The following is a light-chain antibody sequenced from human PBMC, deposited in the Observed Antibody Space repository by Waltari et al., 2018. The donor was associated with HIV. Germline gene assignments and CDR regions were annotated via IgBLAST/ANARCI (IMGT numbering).Light chain of an antibody. J-gene: IGKJ5*01. CDR2: KVS. CDR1: RNLVSRDGITY. V-gene: IGKV2-30*01. Sequence: VLTQSPLSLSATLGQRASISCSSSRNLVSRDGITYLTWFHQRQVQSHSRLIYKVSRRDSGAPDRFSGSGAETDFALKISRVEDEDVGVYYCRQGTQWLTFGQGTRLDI. CDR3: RQGTQWLT.